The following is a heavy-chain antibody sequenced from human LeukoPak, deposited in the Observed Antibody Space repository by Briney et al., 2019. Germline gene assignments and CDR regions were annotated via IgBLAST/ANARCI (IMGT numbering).Heavy chain of an antibody. CDR3: TRDPSDY. V-gene: IGHV3-21*06. Sequence: PGRSLRLSCAASGFSFSTYSMNWVRQAPGKGLEWVSSIGSSPTYTFYAASVKGRFTISRDNAKNSLFLQMNSLTAEDTAVYYCTRDPSDYWGQGTLVTVSS. J-gene: IGHJ4*02. CDR1: GFSFSTYS. CDR2: IGSSPTYT.